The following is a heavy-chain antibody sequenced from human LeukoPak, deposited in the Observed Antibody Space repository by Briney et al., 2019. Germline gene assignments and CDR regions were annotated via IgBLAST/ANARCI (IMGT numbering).Heavy chain of an antibody. CDR3: ARDPYYYGSGIFDY. J-gene: IGHJ4*02. V-gene: IGHV3-30-3*01. CDR1: GFTFSSYA. Sequence: PGRSLRLSCAASGFTFSSYAMHWVRQAPGKGLEWVAVISCDGSNKYYADSVKGRFTISRDNSKNTLYLQMNSLRAEDTAVYYCARDPYYYGSGIFDYWGQGTLVTVSS. CDR2: ISCDGSNK. D-gene: IGHD3-10*01.